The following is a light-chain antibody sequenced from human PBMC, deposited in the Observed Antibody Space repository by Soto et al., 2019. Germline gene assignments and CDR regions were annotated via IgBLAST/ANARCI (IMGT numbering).Light chain of an antibody. CDR1: QSVRSSF. CDR2: DAS. V-gene: IGKV3-20*01. J-gene: IGKJ5*01. Sequence: EIVLTQSPGTLSLSPGERATLSCRASQSVRSSFLAWYQQRPGQAPRLLIYDASRRATGIPDRFSGSGSGTDFTLTISRLEPEDFAVYYCQQYGSSPITFGQGTRLEIK. CDR3: QQYGSSPIT.